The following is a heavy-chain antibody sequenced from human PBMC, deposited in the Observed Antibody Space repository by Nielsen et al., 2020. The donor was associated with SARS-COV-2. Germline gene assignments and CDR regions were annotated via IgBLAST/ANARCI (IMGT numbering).Heavy chain of an antibody. D-gene: IGHD2-2*03. J-gene: IGHJ3*01. CDR3: ARGGYCSSSSCYNAFDV. Sequence: GESLKISCAASGFTFSSYWMSWVRQAPGKGLEWVSVMYSAGTTYYADSVKGRFTISRHSSENSLYLQMNSLRADDTALYYCARGGYCSSSSCYNAFDVWGEGTMVLVSS. CDR1: GFTFSSYW. V-gene: IGHV3-53*04. CDR2: MYSAGTT.